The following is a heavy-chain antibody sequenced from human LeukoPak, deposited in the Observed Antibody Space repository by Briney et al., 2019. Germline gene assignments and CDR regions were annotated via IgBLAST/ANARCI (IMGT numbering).Heavy chain of an antibody. Sequence: PGGSLRLSRAGFGLTFSGYSMHWVRQAPGKGLEGVAVTSFDESNKYYADSVKGRFTISRDNSMNTVYLQMYSLRDGDTAVYYCARAKRFSSGWLDCFDYWGQGTLVTVSS. J-gene: IGHJ4*02. CDR3: ARAKRFSSGWLDCFDY. V-gene: IGHV3-30*04. CDR2: TSFDESNK. CDR1: GLTFSGYS. D-gene: IGHD6-19*01.